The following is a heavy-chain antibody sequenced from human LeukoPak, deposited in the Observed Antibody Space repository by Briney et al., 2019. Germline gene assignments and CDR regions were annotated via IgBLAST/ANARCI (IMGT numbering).Heavy chain of an antibody. CDR3: ARRRLWFGEIGPYNWFDP. CDR2: ISYSGST. Sequence: PSETLSLTCTVSGGSISSSSYYWRWVRQPPGTGLEWIGYISYSGSTNYNPSLESRVTISVDTSKNQFSLKLSSVTAADTAVYYCARRRLWFGEIGPYNWFDPWGQGTLVTVSS. V-gene: IGHV4-61*05. D-gene: IGHD3-10*01. J-gene: IGHJ5*02. CDR1: GGSISSSSYY.